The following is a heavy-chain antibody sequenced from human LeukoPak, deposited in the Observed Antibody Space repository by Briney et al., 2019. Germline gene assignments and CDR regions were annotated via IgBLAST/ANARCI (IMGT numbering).Heavy chain of an antibody. D-gene: IGHD4-11*01. CDR3: ARLTTVLFVY. V-gene: IGHV4-34*01. J-gene: IGHJ4*02. CDR2: INHSGST. CDR1: GGSFSGYY. Sequence: SETLSLTCAVYGGSFSGYYWSWIRQPPGKGLEWIGEINHSGSTNYNPSLKSRVTISVDTSKNQFSLKLSSVTSADTAVYYCARLTTVLFVYWGQGTLVTVSS.